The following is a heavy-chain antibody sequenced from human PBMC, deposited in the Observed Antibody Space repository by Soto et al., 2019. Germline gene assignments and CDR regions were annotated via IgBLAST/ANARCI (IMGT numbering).Heavy chain of an antibody. V-gene: IGHV3-74*01. Sequence: GESLRPSSSASGFTFSSYAMHWVRQAPGKGLVWVSRINSDGSSTSYADSVKGRFTISRDNAKNTLYLQMNILRAEDTAVYYCAIRASYYDSSGYFDYWGQGT. J-gene: IGHJ4*02. CDR1: GFTFSSYA. CDR3: AIRASYYDSSGYFDY. D-gene: IGHD3-22*01. CDR2: INSDGSST.